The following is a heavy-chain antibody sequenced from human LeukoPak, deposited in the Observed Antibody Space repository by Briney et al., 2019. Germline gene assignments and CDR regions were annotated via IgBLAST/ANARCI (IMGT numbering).Heavy chain of an antibody. J-gene: IGHJ4*02. Sequence: GXSLRLSCAASGFTFSSYGMHWVRQAPGKGLEWVAFIRYDGSNKYYADSVKGRFTISRDNYKKTMYMKMNSLRAEDTAVYYCAKDPQKWESYFDYWGQGTLVTVSS. CDR2: IRYDGSNK. CDR1: GFTFSSYG. CDR3: AKDPQKWESYFDY. V-gene: IGHV3-30*02. D-gene: IGHD1-26*01.